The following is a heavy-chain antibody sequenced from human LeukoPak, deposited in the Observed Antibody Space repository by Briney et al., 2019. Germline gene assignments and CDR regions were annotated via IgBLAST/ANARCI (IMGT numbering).Heavy chain of an antibody. CDR2: IYHSGST. CDR1: GDSISSDSW. Sequence: SETLSLTCTVSGDSISSDSWWSWVRQPPGKGLEWVGEIYHSGSTNYNPSLKSRVTISIDKSKNQFSLKLNSVTAADTAVYYCAREIFNMGRIIVAWGQGTLVTVSS. D-gene: IGHD3-16*02. V-gene: IGHV4-4*02. CDR3: AREIFNMGRIIVA. J-gene: IGHJ5*02.